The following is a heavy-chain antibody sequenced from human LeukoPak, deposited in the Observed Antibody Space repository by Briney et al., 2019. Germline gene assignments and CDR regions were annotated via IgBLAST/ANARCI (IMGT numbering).Heavy chain of an antibody. CDR3: AGRYFDWLGTPLQDYGMDV. J-gene: IGHJ6*02. Sequence: SETLSLTCTVSGGSISSYYWSWIRQPPGKGLEWIGYIYYGGSTNYNPSLKSQVTISVDTSKNQFSLKLGSVTAAGTAVYYCAGRYFDWLGTPLQDYGMDVWGQGTTVTVSS. V-gene: IGHV4-59*12. CDR1: GGSISSYY. CDR2: IYYGGST. D-gene: IGHD3-9*01.